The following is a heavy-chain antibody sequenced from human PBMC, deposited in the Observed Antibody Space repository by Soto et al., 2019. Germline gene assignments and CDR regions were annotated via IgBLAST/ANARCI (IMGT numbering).Heavy chain of an antibody. D-gene: IGHD3-22*01. J-gene: IGHJ4*02. V-gene: IGHV3-30-3*01. CDR3: ARGVFYYYGSSGYSPDY. Sequence: QSGGSLRLSCEGSGFTSSSYVMHWVRQAPGKGLEWVALISFDGSKKNYADSVKGRFTISRDNSKNVMYLQMNSLRSEDTAVYYCARGVFYYYGSSGYSPDYWGQGTLVTVSS. CDR2: ISFDGSKK. CDR1: GFTSSSYV.